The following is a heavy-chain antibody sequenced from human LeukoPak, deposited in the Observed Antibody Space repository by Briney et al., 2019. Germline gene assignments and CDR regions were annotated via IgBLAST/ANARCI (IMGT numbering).Heavy chain of an antibody. CDR1: GFTLSSYW. CDR2: INSDVSTT. Sequence: GGSLRLFCAASGFTLSSYWMHCVRQAPGKGLVCVSRINSDVSTTSYADSVKGRFTISRDNAKNTLYLQINSLTAEDTAVYYCARGLTGTRFDPWGQGTLVTVSS. V-gene: IGHV3-74*01. CDR3: ARGLTGTRFDP. J-gene: IGHJ5*02. D-gene: IGHD3-9*01.